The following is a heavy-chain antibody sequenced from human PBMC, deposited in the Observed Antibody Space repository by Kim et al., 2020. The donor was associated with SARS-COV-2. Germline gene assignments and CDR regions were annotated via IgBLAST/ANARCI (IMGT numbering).Heavy chain of an antibody. V-gene: IGHV5-51*01. CDR2: IYPGDSDT. Sequence: GESLKISCQASGYKFGTYWIGWVRQMPGKGLEWMGIIYPGDSDTRYSPSFEGQVTISADKSISTAYLQWSSVKASDTATYYCAKSAYSSSWYYWFDTWGQGTLVTVSS. CDR1: GYKFGTYW. J-gene: IGHJ5*02. CDR3: AKSAYSSSWYYWFDT. D-gene: IGHD6-13*01.